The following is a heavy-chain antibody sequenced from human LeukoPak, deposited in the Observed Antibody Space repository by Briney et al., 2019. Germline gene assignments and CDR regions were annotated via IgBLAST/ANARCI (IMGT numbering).Heavy chain of an antibody. CDR2: IWYDGSNK. V-gene: IGHV3-33*07. CDR1: GFSFSSHA. CDR3: ARGRGSGWYDAFDI. J-gene: IGHJ3*02. D-gene: IGHD6-19*01. Sequence: GGSLRLSCAASGFSFSSHAMCWVRQAPGKGLEWVAVIWYDGSNKFYADSVRGRFTISRDNSKNTLYVQMNSLRAEDTAVYYCARGRGSGWYDAFDIWGQGTMVTVSS.